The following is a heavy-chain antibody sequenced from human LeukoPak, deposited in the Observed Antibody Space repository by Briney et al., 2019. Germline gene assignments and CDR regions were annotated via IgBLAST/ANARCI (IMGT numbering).Heavy chain of an antibody. CDR1: GYILSRYS. V-gene: IGHV3-48*04. D-gene: IGHD2-2*01. Sequence: GGSLRLPCAAAGYILSRYSKKWVREARGKGVEGASYISFSGTPIFYACSLSGLFTISRYNAKTSLYLQMNSLRAEDTAVYYCARLQSGGIVVVYWYFDYWGQGTLVTVSS. CDR3: ARLQSGGIVVVYWYFDY. CDR2: ISFSGTPI. J-gene: IGHJ4*02.